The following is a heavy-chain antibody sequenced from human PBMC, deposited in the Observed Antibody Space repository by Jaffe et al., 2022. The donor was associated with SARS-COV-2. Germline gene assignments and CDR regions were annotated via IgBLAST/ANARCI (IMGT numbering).Heavy chain of an antibody. CDR1: GFTFSSYA. CDR2: ITDSGGST. D-gene: IGHD3-10*01. Sequence: EVQLVESGGGLVQPGGSLRLSCAASGFTFSSYAMSWVRQGPGRGLEWVSAITDSGGSTYYADSVKGRFTISRDDSKNTLYLQMNSLRAEDTAVYYCAKDAQGDGSGSYDYWGQGTLVTVSS. J-gene: IGHJ4*02. CDR3: AKDAQGDGSGSYDY. V-gene: IGHV3-23*04.